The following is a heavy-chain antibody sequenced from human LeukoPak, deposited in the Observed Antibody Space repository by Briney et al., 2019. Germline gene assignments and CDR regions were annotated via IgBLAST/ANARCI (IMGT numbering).Heavy chain of an antibody. V-gene: IGHV4-61*02. D-gene: IGHD6-13*01. J-gene: IGHJ3*02. Sequence: KPSETLSLTCIVSGGSISSGSYYWSWIRQPAGKGLEWIGRIYTSGSTNYNPSLKSRVTISVDTSKNQFSLKLSSVTAADTAVYYCARAAYSHDAFDIWGQGTMVTVSS. CDR1: GGSISSGSYY. CDR3: ARAAYSHDAFDI. CDR2: IYTSGST.